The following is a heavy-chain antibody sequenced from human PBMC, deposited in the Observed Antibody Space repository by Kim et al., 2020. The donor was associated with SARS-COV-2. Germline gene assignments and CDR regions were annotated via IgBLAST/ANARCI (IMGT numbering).Heavy chain of an antibody. Sequence: SETLSLTCAVYGGSFSGHYWSWIRQPPGKGLEWIGEIHQSGSTNYNPSMKSRVTISIDTSKNPFSLNLSSVAAADTGFYYCARGRAGVVPAPILGIGPHYDYFIMDVWGHGTTVTVSS. CDR3: ARGRAGVVPAPILGIGPHYDYFIMDV. V-gene: IGHV4-34*01. CDR2: IHQSGST. J-gene: IGHJ6*02. CDR1: GGSFSGHY. D-gene: IGHD2-2*02.